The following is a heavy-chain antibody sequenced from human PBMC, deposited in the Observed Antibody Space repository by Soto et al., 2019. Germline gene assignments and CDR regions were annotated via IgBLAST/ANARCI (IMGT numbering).Heavy chain of an antibody. CDR3: ARQSYYGSGSYNWFDP. CDR1: GGSISSSSYY. D-gene: IGHD3-10*01. J-gene: IGHJ5*02. Sequence: QLQLQESGPGLVKPSETLSLTCTVSGGSISSSSYYWGWIRQPPGKGLEWIGSIYYSGSTYYNPSLKSRVTISVDTSKNQFSLKLSSVTAADTAVYYCARQSYYGSGSYNWFDPWGQGTLVTVSS. CDR2: IYYSGST. V-gene: IGHV4-39*01.